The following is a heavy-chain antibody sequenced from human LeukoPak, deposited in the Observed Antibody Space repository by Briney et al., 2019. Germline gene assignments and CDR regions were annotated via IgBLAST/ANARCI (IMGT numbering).Heavy chain of an antibody. Sequence: ASVKVSCKASGYTFTGYHIHWVRQAPGQGLEWMGWINPNSGDTNYAQRFQGRVTMTRDTSINTAYMELSRLRSDDTAVYYCARDYYDTSGYSHDAFDIWGQGTMVTVSS. V-gene: IGHV1-2*02. J-gene: IGHJ3*02. CDR2: INPNSGDT. CDR1: GYTFTGYH. D-gene: IGHD3-22*01. CDR3: ARDYYDTSGYSHDAFDI.